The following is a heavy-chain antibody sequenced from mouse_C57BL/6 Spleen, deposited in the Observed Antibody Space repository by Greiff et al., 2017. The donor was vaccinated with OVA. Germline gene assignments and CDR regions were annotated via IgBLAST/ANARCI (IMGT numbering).Heavy chain of an antibody. CDR1: GYSITSGYD. J-gene: IGHJ3*01. CDR3: ARERDGGFAY. CDR2: ISYSGST. V-gene: IGHV3-1*01. Sequence: EVQLQQSGPGMVKPSQSLSLTCTVTGYSITSGYDWHWIRHFPGNKLEWMGYISYSGSTNYNPSLKSRISITHDTSKNHFFLKLNSVTTEDTATYYCARERDGGFAYWGQGTLVTVSA. D-gene: IGHD3-3*01.